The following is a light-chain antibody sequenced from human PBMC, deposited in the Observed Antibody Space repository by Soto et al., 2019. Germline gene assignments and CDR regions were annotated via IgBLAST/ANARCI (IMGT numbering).Light chain of an antibody. Sequence: EVVLTQSPGTLSLSPGARATLSCRASQSVNSDLAWYHQKPGQAPRPLISDASNRATGIPDRFSGTGSGTDFTLTISRLEPGDCAVDYRQQYAVSPITFRQGTRLEIK. CDR3: QQYAVSPIT. CDR2: DAS. V-gene: IGKV3-20*01. J-gene: IGKJ5*01. CDR1: QSVNSD.